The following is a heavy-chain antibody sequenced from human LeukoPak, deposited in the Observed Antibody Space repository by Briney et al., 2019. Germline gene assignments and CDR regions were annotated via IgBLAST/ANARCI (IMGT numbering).Heavy chain of an antibody. Sequence: ASVKVSCKTSGYSFIDYYIHWVRQAPGQGLEWMGWINSNSADTNYAQNFQGRVTMTRDTSISTAYMELSRLRSDDTALYYCARIGISARGTNFHHWGQGTLVTVSS. D-gene: IGHD6-13*01. V-gene: IGHV1-2*02. J-gene: IGHJ1*01. CDR1: GYSFIDYY. CDR2: INSNSADT. CDR3: ARIGISARGTNFHH.